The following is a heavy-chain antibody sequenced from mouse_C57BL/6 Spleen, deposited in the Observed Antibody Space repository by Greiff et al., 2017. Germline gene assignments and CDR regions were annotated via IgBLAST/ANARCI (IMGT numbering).Heavy chain of an antibody. D-gene: IGHD2-5*01. CDR1: GYTFTDYY. Sequence: VQLQQSGAELVRPGASVKLSCKASGYTFTDYYINWVKQRPGQGLEWIARIYPGSGNTYYNEKFKGKATLTAEKSSSPAYMQLSSLTSEDSAVYFCARSHSNYEGHYYAMDYWGQGTSVTVSS. J-gene: IGHJ4*01. CDR2: IYPGSGNT. V-gene: IGHV1-76*01. CDR3: ARSHSNYEGHYYAMDY.